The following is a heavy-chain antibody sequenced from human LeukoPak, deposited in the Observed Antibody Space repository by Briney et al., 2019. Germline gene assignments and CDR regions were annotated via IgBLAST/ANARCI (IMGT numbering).Heavy chain of an antibody. D-gene: IGHD3-10*01. Sequence: SETLSLTCTVSGGSIRTGDYYWSWIRQPPGKGLEWIGNIYFSGDTSCNPSLKSRLTISLDTSKNQFSLTLTSVTAADTAFYYCARRNFYYYGSGTYPARFDNWGQGILATVSS. CDR3: ARRNFYYYGSGTYPARFDN. J-gene: IGHJ4*02. CDR2: IYFSGDT. CDR1: GGSIRTGDYY. V-gene: IGHV4-30-4*01.